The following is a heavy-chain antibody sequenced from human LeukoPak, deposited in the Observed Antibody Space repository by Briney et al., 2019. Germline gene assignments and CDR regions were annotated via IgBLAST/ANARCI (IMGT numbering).Heavy chain of an antibody. V-gene: IGHV1-2*02. CDR3: ARDLAGIAAAYNWFDP. D-gene: IGHD6-13*01. J-gene: IGHJ5*02. Sequence: ASVKVSCKASGYTFTCYYMHWVRQAPGQGLEWMGWINPNSGGTNYAQKFQGRVTMTRDTSISTAYMELSRLRSDDTAVYYCARDLAGIAAAYNWFDPWGQGTLATVSS. CDR2: INPNSGGT. CDR1: GYTFTCYY.